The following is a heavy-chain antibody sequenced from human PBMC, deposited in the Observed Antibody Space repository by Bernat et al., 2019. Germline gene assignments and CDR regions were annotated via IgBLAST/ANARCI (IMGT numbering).Heavy chain of an antibody. V-gene: IGHV4-38-2*01. J-gene: IGHJ4*02. CDR1: GYSITIGYY. Sequence: QVQLQESGPGLVKPSETLSLTCAVSGYSITIGYYWGWIRQPPGRGLEWIGSIYHSGSTFYNPSLKSRVTISVDTSKNQFSLKLTSVTAPDTAVYYCATVGGNRYFGCWGQGTLVTVSS. D-gene: IGHD4-23*01. CDR2: IYHSGST. CDR3: ATVGGNRYFGC.